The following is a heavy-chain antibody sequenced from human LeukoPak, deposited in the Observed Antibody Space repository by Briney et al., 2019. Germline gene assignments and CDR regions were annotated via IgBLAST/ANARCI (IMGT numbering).Heavy chain of an antibody. V-gene: IGHV4-31*03. CDR1: GGSISSGGYY. J-gene: IGHJ6*02. CDR2: IYYSGGT. CDR3: ARDSAYYYYYYGMDV. Sequence: SETLSLTCTVSGGSISSGGYYWSWIRQHPGKGLEWIGYIYYSGGTYYNPSLKSRVTISVDTSKNQFSLKLSSVTAADTAVYYCARDSAYYYYYYGMDVWGQGTTVTVSS.